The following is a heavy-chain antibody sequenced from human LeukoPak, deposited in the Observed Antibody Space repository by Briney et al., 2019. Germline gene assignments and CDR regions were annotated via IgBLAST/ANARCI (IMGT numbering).Heavy chain of an antibody. J-gene: IGHJ4*02. CDR2: ISKDGSKK. Sequence: PGRSLRLSCAVSGATFSNHGMHWVRQAAGKGLEWVAFISKDGSKKYYGGSVTGRFITSRDNSRNTVYLQMDSLRPEDTAVYYCAKDKGWSRVIDHWGQGTLVTVAS. CDR1: GATFSNHG. CDR3: AKDKGWSRVIDH. D-gene: IGHD2-15*01. V-gene: IGHV3-30*18.